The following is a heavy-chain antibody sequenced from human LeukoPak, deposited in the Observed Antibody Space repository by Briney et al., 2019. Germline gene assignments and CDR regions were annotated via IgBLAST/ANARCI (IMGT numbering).Heavy chain of an antibody. V-gene: IGHV3-23*01. D-gene: IGHD4-23*01. CDR2: ISGGGDSA. CDR3: ARGGSLGGTYYFAY. J-gene: IGHJ4*02. CDR1: GFTSSNYA. Sequence: PVGSLRLSRAASGFTSSNYALSWVCQTPGKGVKWVSAISGGGDSAYYADSVKGRFTISRDNSKNTLYLQMNTLRVEDTAVYYCARGGSLGGTYYFAYWGQGTLVTVSS.